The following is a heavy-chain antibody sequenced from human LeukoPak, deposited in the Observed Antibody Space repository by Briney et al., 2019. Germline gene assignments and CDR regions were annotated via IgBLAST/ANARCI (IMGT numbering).Heavy chain of an antibody. Sequence: SQTLSLTCAISGDTVSNTRSAWNWIRQSPSRGLEWLGRTYYRSEWYYDYAVSVKSRITISPDTSKNQLSLQLNFVTPEDTAVYYCSRDSGGITAWGQGTLVTVSS. V-gene: IGHV6-1*01. CDR3: SRDSGGITA. CDR1: GDTVSNTRSA. CDR2: TYYRSEWYY. D-gene: IGHD1-14*01. J-gene: IGHJ5*02.